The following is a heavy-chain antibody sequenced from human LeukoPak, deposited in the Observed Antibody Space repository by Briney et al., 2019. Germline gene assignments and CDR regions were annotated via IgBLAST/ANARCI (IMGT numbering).Heavy chain of an antibody. V-gene: IGHV3-21*01. J-gene: IGHJ3*02. CDR1: GFTFSSYS. CDR2: ISSSSSYI. D-gene: IGHD2-2*01. CDR3: ARDGPFYCSSTSCYVGYAFDI. Sequence: PGGSLRLSCAASGFTFSSYSMNWVRQAPGKGLEWVSSISSSSSYIYYADSVKGRFTISRDNAKNSLYLQMNSLRAEDTAVYYCARDGPFYCSSTSCYVGYAFDIWGQGTMVTVSS.